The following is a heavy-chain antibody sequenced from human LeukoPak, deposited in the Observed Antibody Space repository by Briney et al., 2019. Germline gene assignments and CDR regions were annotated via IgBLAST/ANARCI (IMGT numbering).Heavy chain of an antibody. CDR2: MNPNSGNT. V-gene: IGHV1-8*01. J-gene: IGHJ4*02. D-gene: IGHD4-17*01. CDR3: ARALMKTTVTTPWGY. Sequence: GASVKVSCKASGYTFTSYDINWVRQATGQGLEWMGWMNPNSGNTGYAQKFQGRVTMTRDTSTSTVYMELSRLRSDDTAVYYCARALMKTTVTTPWGYWGQGTLVTVSS. CDR1: GYTFTSYD.